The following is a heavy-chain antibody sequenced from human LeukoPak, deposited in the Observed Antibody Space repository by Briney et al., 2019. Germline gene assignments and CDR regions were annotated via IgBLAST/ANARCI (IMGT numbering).Heavy chain of an antibody. CDR2: INPSGGST. Sequence: ASVKASCKASGYTFTSYYMHWVRQAPGQGLEWMGIINPSGGSTSYAQKFQGRVTMTRDMSTSTVYMELSSLRSEDTAVYYCARAGQDYDFSTRPFDYWGQGTLVTVSS. CDR3: ARAGQDYDFSTRPFDY. CDR1: GYTFTSYY. J-gene: IGHJ4*02. V-gene: IGHV1-46*01. D-gene: IGHD3-3*01.